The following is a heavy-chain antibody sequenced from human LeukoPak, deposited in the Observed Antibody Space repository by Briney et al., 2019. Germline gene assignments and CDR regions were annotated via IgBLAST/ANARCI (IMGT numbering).Heavy chain of an antibody. D-gene: IGHD2-2*01. CDR1: GSSISSGYY. CDR3: ARGIESSTSWIDP. CDR2: IYHSGST. Sequence: SETLSLTCTVSGSSISSGYYWGWIRQPPGKGLEWIGSIYHSGSTNYNPSLKSRVTISVDKSKNQFSLKLSSVTAADTAVYYCARGIESSTSWIDPWGQGTLVTASS. V-gene: IGHV4-38-2*02. J-gene: IGHJ5*02.